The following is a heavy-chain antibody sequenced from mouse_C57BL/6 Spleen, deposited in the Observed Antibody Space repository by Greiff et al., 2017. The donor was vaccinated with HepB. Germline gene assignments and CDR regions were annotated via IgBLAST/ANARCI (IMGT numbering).Heavy chain of an antibody. CDR3: ASHYDYDVFAY. J-gene: IGHJ3*01. Sequence: VQLQESGPGLVQPSQSLSITCTVSGFSLTSYGVHWVRQSPGKGLEWLGVRWRGGSTDYNAAFMSRLSITNDNSKSQVFFKMNSLQADDTAIYYCASHYDYDVFAYWGQGTLVTVSA. CDR1: GFSLTSYG. D-gene: IGHD2-4*01. V-gene: IGHV2-5*01. CDR2: RWRGGST.